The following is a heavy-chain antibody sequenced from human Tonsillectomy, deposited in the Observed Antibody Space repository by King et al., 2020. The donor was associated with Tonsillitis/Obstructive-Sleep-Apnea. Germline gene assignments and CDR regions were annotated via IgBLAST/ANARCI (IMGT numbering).Heavy chain of an antibody. CDR3: ARGGFYGSGSPALYFDY. J-gene: IGHJ4*02. Sequence: VQLQESGPGLVKPSGTLSLTCGVSGGSISSTNWWIWVRQPPGKGLEWIGEIFHSGSTSYNPSLKSRVTISLDKSKNQFSLKLRSVTAAETALYYCARGGFYGSGSPALYFDYWGQGTLVTVSS. CDR2: IFHSGST. V-gene: IGHV4-4*02. CDR1: GGSISSTNW. D-gene: IGHD3-10*01.